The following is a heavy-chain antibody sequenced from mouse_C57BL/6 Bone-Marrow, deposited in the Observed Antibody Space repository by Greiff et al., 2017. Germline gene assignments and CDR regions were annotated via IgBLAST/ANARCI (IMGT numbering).Heavy chain of an antibody. CDR3: SMWLPSYWYFDV. V-gene: IGHV14-3*01. CDR2: IDPANGNT. Sequence: EVKLMESVAELVRPGASVKLSCTASGFNIKNTYMHWVKQRPEQGLEWIGRIDPANGNTKYAPKFQGKATITADTSSNTAYLQLSSLTSEDTAIYYCSMWLPSYWYFDVWGTGTTVTVSS. D-gene: IGHD2-2*01. CDR1: GFNIKNTY. J-gene: IGHJ1*03.